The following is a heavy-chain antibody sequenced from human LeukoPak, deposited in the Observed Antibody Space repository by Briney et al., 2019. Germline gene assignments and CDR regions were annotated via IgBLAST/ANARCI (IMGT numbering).Heavy chain of an antibody. J-gene: IGHJ4*02. CDR1: GFPFSSYS. V-gene: IGHV3-48*01. D-gene: IGHD1-26*01. CDR3: AKDGGTHFDH. CDR2: ISSSGTTI. Sequence: GGSLRLSCAASGFPFSSYSMNWVRQAPGGGLEWVSYISSSGTTISYAQSVKGRFTITRDNAQNSLTLHMNTLRADDTAVYYCAKDGGTHFDHWGQGTLVTVSS.